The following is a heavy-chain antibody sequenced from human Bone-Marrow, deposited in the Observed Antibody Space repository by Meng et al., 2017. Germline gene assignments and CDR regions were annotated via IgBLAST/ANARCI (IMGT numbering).Heavy chain of an antibody. V-gene: IGHV4-34*01. Sequence: QVQLQTWGAGLLKPSETLSLTCAVYGGSFSGYYWSWIRQTPGKGLEWIGEINHSGSTNYNPSLKNRVTISVDTSKNHISLKLTSVTAADSAVYYCARGPTTMAHDFDYWGQGTLVTVSS. J-gene: IGHJ4*02. D-gene: IGHD4-11*01. CDR2: INHSGST. CDR1: GGSFSGYY. CDR3: ARGPTTMAHDFDY.